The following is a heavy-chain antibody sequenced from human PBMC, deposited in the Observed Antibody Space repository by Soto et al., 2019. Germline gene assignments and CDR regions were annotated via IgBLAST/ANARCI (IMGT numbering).Heavy chain of an antibody. CDR3: AKATRPYYDSSGLDY. CDR2: ISYDGSNK. CDR1: GFTFISYG. J-gene: IGHJ4*02. V-gene: IGHV3-30*18. D-gene: IGHD3-22*01. Sequence: WGSLRLSCAASGFTFISYGIRCVRHSPFKGLEWVAVISYDGSNKYYADSVKGRFTISRDNSKNTLYLQMNSLRAEDTAVYYCAKATRPYYDSSGLDYWGQGTLVTVSS.